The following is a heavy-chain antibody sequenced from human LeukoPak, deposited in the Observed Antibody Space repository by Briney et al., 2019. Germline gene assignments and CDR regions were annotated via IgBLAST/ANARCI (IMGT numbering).Heavy chain of an antibody. J-gene: IGHJ4*02. Sequence: SVKASCKASGGTFSSYAISWVRQAPGQGLEWMGGIIPIFGTANYAQKFQGRVTITADESTSTAYIELSSLRSEDTAVYYCARGRYYYDSSGYYYVPTFDYWGQGTLVTVSS. V-gene: IGHV1-69*13. CDR1: GGTFSSYA. D-gene: IGHD3-22*01. CDR2: IIPIFGTA. CDR3: ARGRYYYDSSGYYYVPTFDY.